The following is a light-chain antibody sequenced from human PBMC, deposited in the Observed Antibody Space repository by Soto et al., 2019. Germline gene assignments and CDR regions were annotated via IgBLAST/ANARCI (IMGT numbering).Light chain of an antibody. Sequence: QPVLTQPPSVSGAPGQRGTISCTGSSSNIGADYDVHWYQQLPGTAPKLLIYGNSNRPSGVPDRFSGSKSGTSASLAITGLQAEDEADYYCQSYDSSLSAVVFGGGTKLTVL. CDR3: QSYDSSLSAVV. CDR2: GNS. J-gene: IGLJ3*02. V-gene: IGLV1-40*01. CDR1: SSNIGADYD.